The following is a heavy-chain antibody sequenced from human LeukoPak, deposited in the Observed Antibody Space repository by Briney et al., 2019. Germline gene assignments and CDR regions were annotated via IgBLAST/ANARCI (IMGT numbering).Heavy chain of an antibody. CDR2: ISGSDGST. D-gene: IGHD2-21*02. CDR1: GFTFSRNS. CDR3: ATASVTAYDY. J-gene: IGHJ4*02. Sequence: GSLGLSCAASGFTFSRNSMTWVRQAPGKGLEWVSAISGSDGSTYYADSVKGRFTISRDNSKNTLYLQMNSLRAEDTAVYYCATASVTAYDYWGQGTLVTVSS. V-gene: IGHV3-23*01.